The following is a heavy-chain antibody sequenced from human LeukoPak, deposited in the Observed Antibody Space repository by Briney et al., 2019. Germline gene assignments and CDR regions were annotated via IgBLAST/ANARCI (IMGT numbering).Heavy chain of an antibody. D-gene: IGHD4-23*01. CDR2: IRYDGSNK. J-gene: IGHJ4*02. CDR3: AKGTVVRSYYFDY. CDR1: GFTFSGSA. V-gene: IGHV3-30*02. Sequence: GGSLRLSCAASGFTFSGSAMHWVRQAPGKGLEWVAFIRYDGSNKYYADSVKGRFTTSRDNSKNTLYLQMNSLRAEDTAVYYCAKGTVVRSYYFDYWGQGTLVTVSS.